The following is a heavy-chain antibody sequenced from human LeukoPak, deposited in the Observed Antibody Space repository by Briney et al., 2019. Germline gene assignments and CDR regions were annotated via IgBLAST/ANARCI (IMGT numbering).Heavy chain of an antibody. Sequence: PGESLRLSCAASGFTFSSYWMHWVRQAPGKGLVWVSRIKSDESSTTYADSVKGRFTTSRDNAKNTLYLQMNSLRAEDTAVYYCARDAAAYCSGGSCYPRYWGQGTLVTVSS. CDR1: GFTFSSYW. CDR3: ARDAAAYCSGGSCYPRY. CDR2: IKSDESST. V-gene: IGHV3-74*01. D-gene: IGHD2-15*01. J-gene: IGHJ4*02.